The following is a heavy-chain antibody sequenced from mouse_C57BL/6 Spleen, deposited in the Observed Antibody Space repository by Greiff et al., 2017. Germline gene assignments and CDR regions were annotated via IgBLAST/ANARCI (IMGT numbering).Heavy chain of an antibody. D-gene: IGHD3-2*02. CDR3: AYSSGYLFAY. CDR2: INPNNGGT. V-gene: IGHV1-18*01. J-gene: IGHJ3*01. CDR1: GYTFTDYN. Sequence: VQLKQSGPELVKPGASVKIPCKASGYTFTDYNMDWVKQSHGKSLEWIGDINPNNGGTIYNQKFKGKATLTVDKSSSTAYMELRSLTSEDTAVYYCAYSSGYLFAYWGQGTLVTVSA.